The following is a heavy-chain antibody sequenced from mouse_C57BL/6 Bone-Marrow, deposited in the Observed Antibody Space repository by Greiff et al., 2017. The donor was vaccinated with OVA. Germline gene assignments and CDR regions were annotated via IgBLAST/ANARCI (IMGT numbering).Heavy chain of an antibody. J-gene: IGHJ1*03. CDR1: GYSITSGYY. D-gene: IGHD2-1*01. CDR2: ISYDGSN. Sequence: EVKLQESGPGLVKPSQSLSLTCSVTGYSITSGYYWNWIRQFPGNKLEWMGYISYDGSNNYNPSLKNRISITRDTSKNQFFLKLNSVTTEDTATYYCAREGTMVRDWYFDVWGTGTTVTVSS. V-gene: IGHV3-6*01. CDR3: AREGTMVRDWYFDV.